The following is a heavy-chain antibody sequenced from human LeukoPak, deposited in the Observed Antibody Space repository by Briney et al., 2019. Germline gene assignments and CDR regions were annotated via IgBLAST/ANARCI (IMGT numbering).Heavy chain of an antibody. CDR2: ILFSGGST. CDR1: GFTFSSYA. D-gene: IGHD3-10*01. CDR3: AKMAGSYYPNHYFDY. V-gene: IGHV3-23*01. Sequence: GGSLRLSCAASGFTFSSYAMSWVRQAPGKGLEWVSAILFSGGSTYYADSVKGRFTISRDNSKNTLFLQMNSLRAEDTAVYYCAKMAGSYYPNHYFDYWGQGTLVTVSS. J-gene: IGHJ4*02.